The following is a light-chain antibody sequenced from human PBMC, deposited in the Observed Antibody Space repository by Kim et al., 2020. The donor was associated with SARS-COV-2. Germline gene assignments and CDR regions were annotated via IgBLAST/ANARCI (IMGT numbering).Light chain of an antibody. CDR2: DAS. Sequence: LSLSPGERATLSGRASQSVSSYLAWYQQKPGQATRLLIYDASNRATGIPARFSGSGSGTDFTLTISSLEPEDFAVYYCQQRSNGLTFGGGTKVEIK. CDR3: QQRSNGLT. CDR1: QSVSSY. V-gene: IGKV3-11*01. J-gene: IGKJ4*01.